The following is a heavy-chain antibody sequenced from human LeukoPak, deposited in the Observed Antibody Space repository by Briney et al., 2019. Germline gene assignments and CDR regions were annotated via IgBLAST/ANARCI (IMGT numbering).Heavy chain of an antibody. CDR3: ARDRVGATDYFDY. CDR1: GFTFSSYA. CDR2: ISSNGGST. V-gene: IGHV3-23*01. Sequence: PGGSLRLSCAASGFTFSSYAMSWVRQAPGKGLEWVSAISSNGGSTYYADSVKGRFTISRDNSKNTLYLQMNSLRAEDTAVYYCARDRVGATDYFDYWGQGTLVTVSS. J-gene: IGHJ4*02. D-gene: IGHD1-26*01.